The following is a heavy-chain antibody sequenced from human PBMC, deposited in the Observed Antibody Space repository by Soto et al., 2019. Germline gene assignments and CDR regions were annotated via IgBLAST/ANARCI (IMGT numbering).Heavy chain of an antibody. CDR2: IIPIFGTA. V-gene: IGHV1-69*01. CDR1: GGTFSSYS. CDR3: ARDGGRHSGGIAY. J-gene: IGHJ4*02. D-gene: IGHD1-26*01. Sequence: QVQLVQSGAEVKKPGSSVKVSCKASGGTFSSYSINWVRQAPGQGLEWMGEIIPIFGTANYAQKFQGRVTMTADESTSTAYMARSSLRSEDTAVYYCARDGGRHSGGIAYWGQGTLVTGSS.